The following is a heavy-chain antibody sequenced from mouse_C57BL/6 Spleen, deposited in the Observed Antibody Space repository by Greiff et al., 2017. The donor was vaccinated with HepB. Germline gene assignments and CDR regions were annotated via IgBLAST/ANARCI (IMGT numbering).Heavy chain of an antibody. CDR3: ARTPYYYGKRHFDY. CDR2: INPNNGGT. J-gene: IGHJ2*01. V-gene: IGHV1-26*01. Sequence: EVKLQQSGPELVKPGASVKISCKASGYTFTDYYMNWVKQSHGKSLEWIGDINPNNGGTSYNQKFKGKATLTVDKSSSTAYMELRSLTSEDSAVYYCARTPYYYGKRHFDYWGQGTTLTVSS. CDR1: GYTFTDYY. D-gene: IGHD1-1*01.